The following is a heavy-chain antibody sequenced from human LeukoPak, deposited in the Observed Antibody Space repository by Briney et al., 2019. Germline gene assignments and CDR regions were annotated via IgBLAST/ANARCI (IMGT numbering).Heavy chain of an antibody. Sequence: PSETLSLTCAVYGGSFKGFYWSWIRQSPGKGLEWLGEGNHNGGTKYNPSLKSRVTISADSSRNQFSLKLSSVTAADTAVYFCASDPPGYSSGYDYWGQGTLVTVST. CDR1: GGSFKGFY. J-gene: IGHJ4*02. CDR3: ASDPPGYSSGYDY. D-gene: IGHD6-19*01. CDR2: GNHNGGT. V-gene: IGHV4-34*01.